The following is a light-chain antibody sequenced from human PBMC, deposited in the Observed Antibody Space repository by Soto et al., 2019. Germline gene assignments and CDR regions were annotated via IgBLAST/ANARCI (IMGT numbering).Light chain of an antibody. CDR1: QSVSSY. V-gene: IGKV3-11*01. Sequence: EIVLTQSPATLSLSQGARATLSCRSSQSVSSYLAWYQQKPGQAPRLLIYDASNRATGIPARFSGSGSGTDFTLTIRSLEPEDFAVYYCQQSSNWPPITCGQGTRLEIK. CDR3: QQSSNWPPIT. CDR2: DAS. J-gene: IGKJ5*01.